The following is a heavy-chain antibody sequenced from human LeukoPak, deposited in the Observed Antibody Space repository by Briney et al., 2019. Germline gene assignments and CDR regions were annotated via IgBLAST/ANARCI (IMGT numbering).Heavy chain of an antibody. J-gene: IGHJ4*02. CDR2: FYHGGST. D-gene: IGHD2-15*01. Sequence: SETLSLTCTVSGYSISTGYYWDWIRQPPGKGLEWIGTFYHGGSTYYNPSLKSRVTISVDTSKNQSSLKLGSVTAADTAVYYCARTSHHYCSGGSCGFDYWGQGTLVTVSS. CDR3: ARTSHHYCSGGSCGFDY. CDR1: GYSISTGYY. V-gene: IGHV4-38-2*02.